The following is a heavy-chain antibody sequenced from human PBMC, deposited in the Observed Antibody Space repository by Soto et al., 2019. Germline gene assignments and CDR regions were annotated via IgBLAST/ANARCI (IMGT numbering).Heavy chain of an antibody. V-gene: IGHV1-69*01. CDR1: GGTFNSYA. J-gene: IGHJ4*02. D-gene: IGHD3-22*01. CDR2: IIPIFGTA. CDR3: ARGQSGYYYDSSGYYYGFDY. Sequence: QVQLVQSGAEVKKPGSSVKVSCKASGGTFNSYAISWVRQAPGQGLEWMGGIIPIFGTANYAQKFQGRVTITADESTSTAYMELSSLRSEDTAVYYCARGQSGYYYDSSGYYYGFDYWGQGTLVTVSS.